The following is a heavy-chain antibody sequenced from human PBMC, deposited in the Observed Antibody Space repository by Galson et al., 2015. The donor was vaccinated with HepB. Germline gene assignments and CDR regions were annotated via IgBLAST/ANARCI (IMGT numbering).Heavy chain of an antibody. Sequence: SVKVSCKASGYSFANYGISWVRQAPGQGLEWMGWISAYTGHTNYAQNLQGRVIMTTDTSTSTAYMELRNLRSDDTAVYYCARDRVVGYCNNIRCQYYYYYMDVWGKGTTVTVSS. CDR3: ARDRVVGYCNNIRCQYYYYYMDV. V-gene: IGHV1-18*01. J-gene: IGHJ6*03. CDR2: ISAYTGHT. CDR1: GYSFANYG. D-gene: IGHD2-8*01.